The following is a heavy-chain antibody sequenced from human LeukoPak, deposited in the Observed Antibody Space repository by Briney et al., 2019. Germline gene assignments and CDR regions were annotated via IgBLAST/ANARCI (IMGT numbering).Heavy chain of an antibody. CDR2: ISGYNGNT. J-gene: IGHJ4*02. CDR1: GYTFTIHG. D-gene: IGHD6-19*01. V-gene: IGHV1-18*01. Sequence: ASVKVSCKASGYTFTIHGISWVRQAPGQGLEWMGWISGYNGNTDYAQNLQDRVTMTTDTSTTTAYMELRSLRSDDTAVYYCARTSSGWYLGDYWGQGTLVTVSS. CDR3: ARTSSGWYLGDY.